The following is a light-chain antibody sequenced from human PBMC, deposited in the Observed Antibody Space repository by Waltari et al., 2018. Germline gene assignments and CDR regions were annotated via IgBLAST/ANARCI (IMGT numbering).Light chain of an antibody. CDR2: LGS. CDR3: MQSLQTPT. Sequence: DIVMTQSPLSLLVTPGEPASIPCRSSQSLLHRNGYTYLDWYLQRPGQSPHLLIYLGSNRASGVPDRFSGSGSGTDFTLKISRVEAEDVGIYYCMQSLQTPTFGQGTKVEIK. CDR1: QSLLHRNGYTY. J-gene: IGKJ1*01. V-gene: IGKV2-28*01.